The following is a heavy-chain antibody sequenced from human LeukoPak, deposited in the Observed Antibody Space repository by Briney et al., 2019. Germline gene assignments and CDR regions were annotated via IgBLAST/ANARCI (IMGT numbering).Heavy chain of an antibody. V-gene: IGHV3-30*04. Sequence: GGSLRLSCAASGFTFSSYAMHWVRQAPGKGLEWVAVISYDGSNKYYADSVKGRFTISRDNSKNTLYLQMNSLRAEDTAAYYCARTFIWLAAFDIWGQGTMVTVSS. D-gene: IGHD6-19*01. J-gene: IGHJ3*02. CDR1: GFTFSSYA. CDR2: ISYDGSNK. CDR3: ARTFIWLAAFDI.